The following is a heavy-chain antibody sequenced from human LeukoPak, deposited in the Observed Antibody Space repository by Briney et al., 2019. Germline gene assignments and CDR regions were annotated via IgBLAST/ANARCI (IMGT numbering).Heavy chain of an antibody. D-gene: IGHD2-8*01. CDR2: SGSGGST. Sequence: SGGSLRLSCAASGFTFTRYWMTWVRQAPGRGLEWVSASGSGGSTYYADSVKGRFTISRDTPKNTLYLQMNSLRAEDTAVYYCAKRSNGAFDIWGQGTMVTVSS. J-gene: IGHJ3*02. CDR3: AKRSNGAFDI. V-gene: IGHV3-23*01. CDR1: GFTFTRYW.